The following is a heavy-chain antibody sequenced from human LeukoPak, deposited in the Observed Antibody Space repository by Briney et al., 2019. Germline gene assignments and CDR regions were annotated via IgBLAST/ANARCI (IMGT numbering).Heavy chain of an antibody. CDR2: IKPDGSEK. D-gene: IGHD3-9*01. CDR1: AFTFSNSW. Sequence: GGSLRLSCAASAFTFSNSWMNWVRQAPGKGLEWVATIKPDGSEKWYVNSVKGRSTISRDNSKNTLYLQMNSLRAEDTAVYYCAKGDDILTGYFDYWGQGTLVTVSS. J-gene: IGHJ4*02. CDR3: AKGDDILTGYFDY. V-gene: IGHV3-7*03.